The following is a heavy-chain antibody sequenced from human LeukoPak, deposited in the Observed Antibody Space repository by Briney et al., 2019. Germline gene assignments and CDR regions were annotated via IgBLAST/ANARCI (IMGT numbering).Heavy chain of an antibody. CDR2: ISGSGGST. CDR1: GFTFSSYG. Sequence: PGGSLRLSCAASGFTFSSYGMSWVRQAPGKGLEWVSAISGSGGSTYYADPVKGRFTIPRDNSKNTLYLQMNSLRAEDTAVYYCAKDYYDSSGYPYDAFDIWGQGTMVTVSS. D-gene: IGHD3-22*01. CDR3: AKDYYDSSGYPYDAFDI. J-gene: IGHJ3*02. V-gene: IGHV3-23*01.